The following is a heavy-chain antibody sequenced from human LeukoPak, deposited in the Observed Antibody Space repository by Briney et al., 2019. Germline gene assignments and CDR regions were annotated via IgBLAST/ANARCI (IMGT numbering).Heavy chain of an antibody. CDR2: VYYSGSS. V-gene: IGHV4-59*01. Sequence: SETLSLTCTVSGGSISGYYWTWIRQPPGKGLEWIGYVYYSGSSNYNPPLKRRVTVLLDTSKNQFSLKLSSVTAADTAVYYCARVGDGDYGYFFDYWGQGILVTVSS. CDR1: GGSISGYY. D-gene: IGHD4-17*01. CDR3: ARVGDGDYGYFFDY. J-gene: IGHJ4*02.